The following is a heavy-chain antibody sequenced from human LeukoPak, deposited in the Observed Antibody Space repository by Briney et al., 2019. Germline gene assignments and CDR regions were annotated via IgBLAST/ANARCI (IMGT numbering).Heavy chain of an antibody. Sequence: MTGGPLRLSCAASGFTFSNACMSWVRQAPGKGLEWVGHIKSKADGGTTDFAAPVKGRFTISRDDSKNTLFLQMNSLKTEDTAVYYCTTGTWIQLWLADYWGQGTLVTVSS. V-gene: IGHV3-15*01. J-gene: IGHJ4*02. CDR3: TTGTWIQLWLADY. CDR1: GFTFSNAC. CDR2: IKSKADGGTT. D-gene: IGHD5-18*01.